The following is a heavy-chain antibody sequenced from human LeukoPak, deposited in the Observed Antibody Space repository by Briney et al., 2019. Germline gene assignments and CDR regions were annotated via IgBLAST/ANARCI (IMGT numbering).Heavy chain of an antibody. V-gene: IGHV1-2*02. D-gene: IGHD3-10*01. CDR3: ARALGRITMVRGVIQELAFDY. J-gene: IGHJ4*02. Sequence: ASVKVSCKASGHTFTGYYMHWVRQAPGQGLEWMGWINPNSGGTNYAQKFQGRVTMTRDTSISTAYMELSRLRSDDTAVYYCARALGRITMVRGVIQELAFDYWGQGTLVTVSS. CDR1: GHTFTGYY. CDR2: INPNSGGT.